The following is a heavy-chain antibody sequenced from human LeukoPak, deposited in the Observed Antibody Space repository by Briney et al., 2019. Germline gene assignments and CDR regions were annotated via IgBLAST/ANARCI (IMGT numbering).Heavy chain of an antibody. D-gene: IGHD1-26*01. CDR1: GFTFSSYW. Sequence: GGSLRLSCAASGFTFSSYWMSWVRQAPGKGLEWVANIKQDGSEKYYVDSVKGRFTISRDNAKNSLYLQMNSLRAEDTAVYYCAAKVGAPIVDYWGQGTLVTVSS. J-gene: IGHJ4*02. V-gene: IGHV3-7*03. CDR2: IKQDGSEK. CDR3: AAKVGAPIVDY.